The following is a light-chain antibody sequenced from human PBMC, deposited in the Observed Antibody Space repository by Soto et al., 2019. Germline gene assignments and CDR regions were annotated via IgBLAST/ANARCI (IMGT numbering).Light chain of an antibody. CDR2: GAS. CDR1: QSVSSSY. J-gene: IGKJ1*01. CDR3: QQYGSSPWT. Sequence: EIVLTQSPGTLSMSPGERATLSCRASQSVSSSYLAWYQQKPGQAPRLLIYGASSRATGIPDRFSGSGSGTDITLTSSRLEPEDFAVYYCQQYGSSPWTYGLGTKVEIK. V-gene: IGKV3-20*01.